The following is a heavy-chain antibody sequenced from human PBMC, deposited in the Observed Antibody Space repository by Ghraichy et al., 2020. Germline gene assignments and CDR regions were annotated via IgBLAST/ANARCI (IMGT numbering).Heavy chain of an antibody. CDR3: ARYPGEYYFDY. V-gene: IGHV3-7*01. Sequence: GRSLRLSCAASGFTFSSYWMSWVRQAPGKGLEWVANIKQDGSEKYYVDSVKGRFTISRDNAKNSLYLQMNSLRAEDTAVYYCARYPGEYYFDYWGQGTLVTVSS. CDR1: GFTFSSYW. CDR2: IKQDGSEK. J-gene: IGHJ4*02.